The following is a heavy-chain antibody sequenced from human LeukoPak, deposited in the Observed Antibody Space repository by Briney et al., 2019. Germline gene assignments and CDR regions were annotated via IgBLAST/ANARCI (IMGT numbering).Heavy chain of an antibody. Sequence: GGSLRLSCAASGFTFSDYYMSWIRQAPGKGLEWVSYISSSGSTIYYADSVKGRFTTSRDNAKNSLYLQMNSLRAEDTAVYYCAREYHSMVRGGYYYYGMDVWGQGTTATVSS. CDR2: ISSSGSTI. D-gene: IGHD3-10*01. V-gene: IGHV3-11*01. CDR1: GFTFSDYY. J-gene: IGHJ6*02. CDR3: AREYHSMVRGGYYYYGMDV.